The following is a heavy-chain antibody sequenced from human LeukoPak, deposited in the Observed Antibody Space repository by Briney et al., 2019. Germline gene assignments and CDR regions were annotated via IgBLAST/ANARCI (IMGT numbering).Heavy chain of an antibody. V-gene: IGHV3-33*01. Sequence: PGRSLRLSCAASGFTFSNYGMHWVRQAPGKGLEWVAVIWNDGTNKGYADSVKGRFTISRDNSKNTLYLQMNSLRAEDTAVYYCASHCSSSSCYLDYWGQGTLVTVSS. CDR2: IWNDGTNK. CDR1: GFTFSNYG. J-gene: IGHJ4*02. D-gene: IGHD2-2*01. CDR3: ASHCSSSSCYLDY.